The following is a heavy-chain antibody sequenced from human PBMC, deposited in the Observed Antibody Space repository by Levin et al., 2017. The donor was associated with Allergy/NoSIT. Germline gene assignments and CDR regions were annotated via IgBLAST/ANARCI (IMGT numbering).Heavy chain of an antibody. Sequence: QAGGSLRLSCAASGFTFSNYGMHWVRQAPGKGLAWVAVISNDGSNKYYADSVKGRFTISRDNSKNTLYLQMNSLRAEDTAVYYCAKDRVGATSMGAFQHWGQGTLVTVSS. CDR3: AKDRVGATSMGAFQH. D-gene: IGHD1-26*01. V-gene: IGHV3-30*18. CDR2: ISNDGSNK. CDR1: GFTFSNYG. J-gene: IGHJ1*01.